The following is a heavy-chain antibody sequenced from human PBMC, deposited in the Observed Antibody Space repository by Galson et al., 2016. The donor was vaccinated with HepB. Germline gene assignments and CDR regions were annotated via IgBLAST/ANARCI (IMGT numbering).Heavy chain of an antibody. CDR2: TVVGNGHT. D-gene: IGHD3-9*01. V-gene: IGHV1-58*01. CDR3: AAALYYDILTGYYSDDC. CDR1: GFTFRNSA. Sequence: SVKVSCKASGFTFRNSAVQWVRQARGQRLEWIGWTVVGNGHTKYAQNFQERVSITRDMSTSTAYMELSSLRSEGTAVYFCAAALYYDILTGYYSDDCWGQGTLVIVSS. J-gene: IGHJ4*02.